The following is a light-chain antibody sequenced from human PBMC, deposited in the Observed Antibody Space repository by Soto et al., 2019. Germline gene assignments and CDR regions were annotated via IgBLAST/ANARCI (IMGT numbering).Light chain of an antibody. Sequence: VLTQSPGTLSLSPGERATLSCRASQSIASNYLAWYQQKPGQPPRLLIHGVSSRATGIPDRLSGSGSGTDFTLTISRLGPEDFAVYYCQQYATSPYTFGQGTKLEIK. CDR2: GVS. V-gene: IGKV3-20*01. CDR1: QSIASNY. CDR3: QQYATSPYT. J-gene: IGKJ2*01.